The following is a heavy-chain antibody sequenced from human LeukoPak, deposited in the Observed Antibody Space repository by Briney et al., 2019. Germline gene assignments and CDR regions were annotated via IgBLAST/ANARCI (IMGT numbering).Heavy chain of an antibody. CDR3: ASLGYCSGGSCYRADYYYYMDV. CDR2: ITSSGRYI. CDR1: GFTFSSYS. V-gene: IGHV3-21*01. J-gene: IGHJ6*03. D-gene: IGHD2-15*01. Sequence: GGSLRLSCAASGFTFSSYSMNWVRQAPGKGLEWVSSITSSGRYIYYADSVKGRFTISRDNARNSLYLQMNSLRAEDTAVYYCASLGYCSGGSCYRADYYYYMDVWGKGTTVTVSS.